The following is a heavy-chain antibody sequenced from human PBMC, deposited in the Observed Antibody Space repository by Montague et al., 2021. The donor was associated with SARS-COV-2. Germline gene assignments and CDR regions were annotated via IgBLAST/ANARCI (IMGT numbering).Heavy chain of an antibody. J-gene: IGHJ4*02. CDR1: GGSFSGYY. V-gene: IGHV4-34*01. D-gene: IGHD2-8*02. Sequence: SETLSLTCAVNGGSFSGYYWSWIRQPPGKGLEWIGEINHSGSANYNPSLKSRVTISVDTSKNQFSLKLSSVTAADTAVYYCARLESSWWFFDYWGQGTLVTVSS. CDR3: ARLESSWWFFDY. CDR2: INHSGSA.